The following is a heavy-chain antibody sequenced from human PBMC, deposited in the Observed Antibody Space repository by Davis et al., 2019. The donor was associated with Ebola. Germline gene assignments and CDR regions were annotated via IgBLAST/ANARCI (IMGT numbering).Heavy chain of an antibody. CDR2: IYYSGST. Sequence: PSETLSLTCTVSGGSISSGGYYWSWIRQHPGKGLECIGYIYYSGSTYNNPSLKSRVTISVDTSKNQFSLKLSSVTAADTAVYYCARDGTSPYCTGGVCYSSFYGMDVWGQGTTVTVSS. CDR3: ARDGTSPYCTGGVCYSSFYGMDV. V-gene: IGHV4-31*03. J-gene: IGHJ6*02. D-gene: IGHD2-8*02. CDR1: GGSISSGGYY.